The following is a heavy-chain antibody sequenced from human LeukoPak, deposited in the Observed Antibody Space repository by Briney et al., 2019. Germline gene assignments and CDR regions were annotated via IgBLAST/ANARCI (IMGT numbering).Heavy chain of an antibody. CDR1: GFTFSSYA. CDR2: ISGSGGST. V-gene: IGHV3-23*01. J-gene: IGHJ6*02. Sequence: PGGSLRLSCAASGFTFSSYAMSWVRQAPGKGLEWVSAISGSGGSTYYADSVKGRFTISRDNPKNTLYLQMNSLRAEDTAVYYCAKRTTPLALYGMDVWGQGTTVTVSS. CDR3: AKRTTPLALYGMDV. D-gene: IGHD1-14*01.